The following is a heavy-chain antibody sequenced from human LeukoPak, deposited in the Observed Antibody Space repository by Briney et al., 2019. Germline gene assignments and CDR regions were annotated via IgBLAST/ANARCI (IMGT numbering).Heavy chain of an antibody. CDR1: GGSISSGSYY. D-gene: IGHD1-14*01. V-gene: IGHV4-61*02. CDR2: IYTSGST. J-gene: IGHJ4*02. Sequence: PSETLSLTCTVSGGSISSGSYYWSWIRQPAGKGLEWIGRIYTSGSTNYNPSLKSRVTISVDTSKNQFSLKLSSVTAADTAVYYCANLNPKNDYWGQGTLVTVPS. CDR3: ANLNPKNDY.